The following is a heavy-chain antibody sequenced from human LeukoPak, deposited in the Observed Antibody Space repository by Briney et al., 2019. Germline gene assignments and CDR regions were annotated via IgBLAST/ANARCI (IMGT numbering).Heavy chain of an antibody. CDR3: AKDLSSAITSALVLDV. V-gene: IGHV3-9*01. CDR1: GFTFDDYA. CDR2: ITWNRDNI. D-gene: IGHD3-22*01. J-gene: IGHJ6*02. Sequence: PGGSLRLSCTVSGFTFDDYAMHWARHTPGKGLEWVAGITWNRDNIGYGDSVKGRFTISRDNVKNVLYLQMNSLRPEGTALYYCAKDLSSAITSALVLDVWGQGTTVTVS.